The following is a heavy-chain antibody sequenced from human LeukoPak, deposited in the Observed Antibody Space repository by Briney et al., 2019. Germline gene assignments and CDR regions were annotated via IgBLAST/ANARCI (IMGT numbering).Heavy chain of an antibody. V-gene: IGHV1-3*01. Sequence: ASVKVSCKASGYTFTSYAMHWVRQAPGQRLEWMGWVNAGNGNTKYSQKFQGRVTITRDTSASTAYMELSSLRSEDTAVYYCARVPLGGGSSWYWFDPWGRGTLVTVSS. CDR1: GYTFTSYA. J-gene: IGHJ5*02. CDR3: ARVPLGGGSSWYWFDP. D-gene: IGHD6-13*01. CDR2: VNAGNGNT.